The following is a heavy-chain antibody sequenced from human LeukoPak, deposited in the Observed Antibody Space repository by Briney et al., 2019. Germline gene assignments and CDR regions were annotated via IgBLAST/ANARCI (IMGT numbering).Heavy chain of an antibody. CDR3: ARGGGLRLAWYYYYGMDV. CDR2: ISAYNGNT. J-gene: IGHJ6*02. D-gene: IGHD4-17*01. Sequence: GASVKDSCKASGYTFTSYGISWVRQAPGQGLEWMGWISAYNGNTNYAQKLQGRVTMTTDTSTSTAYMELRSLRSDDTAVYYAARGGGLRLAWYYYYGMDVWGQGTTVTVSS. CDR1: GYTFTSYG. V-gene: IGHV1-18*01.